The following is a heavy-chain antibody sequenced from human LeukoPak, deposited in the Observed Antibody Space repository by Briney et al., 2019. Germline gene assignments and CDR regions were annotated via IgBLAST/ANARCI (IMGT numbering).Heavy chain of an antibody. D-gene: IGHD3-10*01. Sequence: ASETLSLTCTVSGGSISSYYWSWIRQPAGKGLEWIGRIYTSGSTNYNPSLKSRVTMSVDTPKNQFSLKLSSVTAADTAVYYCARVGRTGSGSYYSYFDYWGQGTLVTVSS. J-gene: IGHJ4*02. CDR1: GGSISSYY. CDR3: ARVGRTGSGSYYSYFDY. V-gene: IGHV4-4*07. CDR2: IYTSGST.